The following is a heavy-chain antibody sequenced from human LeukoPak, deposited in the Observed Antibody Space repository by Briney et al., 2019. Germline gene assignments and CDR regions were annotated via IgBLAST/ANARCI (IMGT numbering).Heavy chain of an antibody. Sequence: SETLSLTCTVSGGSISSSSYYWGWIRQPPGKGLEWIGEINHSGSTNYNPSLKSRVTISVDTSKNQFSLKLSSVTAADTAVYYCARGRYSSGWSFDYWGQGTLVTVSS. CDR3: ARGRYSSGWSFDY. CDR2: INHSGST. J-gene: IGHJ4*02. V-gene: IGHV4-39*07. CDR1: GGSISSSSYY. D-gene: IGHD6-19*01.